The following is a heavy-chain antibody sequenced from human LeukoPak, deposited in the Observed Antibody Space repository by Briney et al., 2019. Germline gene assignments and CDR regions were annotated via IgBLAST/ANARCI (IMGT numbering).Heavy chain of an antibody. Sequence: KPSETLSLTCAVSGYSISSGYYWGWIRQPPGKGLEWIGSIYHSGSTYYNPSPKSRVTISVDTSKNQFSLKLSSVTAADTAVYYCARVGMIVVPSSPEIWGQGTMVTVSS. D-gene: IGHD3-22*01. CDR2: IYHSGST. CDR3: ARVGMIVVPSSPEI. V-gene: IGHV4-38-2*01. J-gene: IGHJ3*02. CDR1: GYSISSGYY.